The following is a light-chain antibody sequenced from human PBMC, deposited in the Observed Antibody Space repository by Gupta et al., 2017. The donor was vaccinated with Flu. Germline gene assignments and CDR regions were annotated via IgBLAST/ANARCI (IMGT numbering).Light chain of an antibody. CDR2: EAS. CDR3: QQYDHYRT. V-gene: IGKV1-5*03. J-gene: IGKJ1*01. CDR1: QSMSTW. Sequence: DIQMTQFPSTLLASVGDRVTITCRASQSMSTWLAWYQQKPGKAPKLLISEASSLEDGVPSRFSGSGSGTEFTLTISSLQPDDFATYYCQQYDHYRTFGPGTKVEIK.